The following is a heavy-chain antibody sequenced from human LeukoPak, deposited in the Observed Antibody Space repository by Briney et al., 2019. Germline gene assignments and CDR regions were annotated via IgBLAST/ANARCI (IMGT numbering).Heavy chain of an antibody. Sequence: SGPTLVKPTQPLTLTCTFSGFSLRTSGVGVGWIRQPPGKALEWLALIYWDDDKRYSPSLKSRLTITKDTSKNQVVLTMTNMDPVDTATYYCAHKPYYYDSSGYYYVVFDYWGQGTLVTVSS. CDR3: AHKPYYYDSSGYYYVVFDY. CDR2: IYWDDDK. D-gene: IGHD3-22*01. V-gene: IGHV2-5*02. J-gene: IGHJ4*02. CDR1: GFSLRTSGVG.